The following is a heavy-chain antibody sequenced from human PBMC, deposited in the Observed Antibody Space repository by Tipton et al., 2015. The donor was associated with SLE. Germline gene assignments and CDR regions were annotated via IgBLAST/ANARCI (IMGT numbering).Heavy chain of an antibody. D-gene: IGHD2-8*01. J-gene: IGHJ4*02. CDR3: ARGGGVLFDY. Sequence: TLSLTCAVYGGSFSGYYWSWIRQPPGKGLEWIGEINHSGSTNYNPSLKSRVTISVDTSKNQFSLKLSSVTAADTAVYYCARGGGVLFDYWGQGTLVTVSS. CDR2: INHSGST. CDR1: GGSFSGYY. V-gene: IGHV4-34*01.